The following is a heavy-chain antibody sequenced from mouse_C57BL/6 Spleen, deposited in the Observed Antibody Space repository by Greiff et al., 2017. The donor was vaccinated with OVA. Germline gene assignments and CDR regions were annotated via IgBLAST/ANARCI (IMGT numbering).Heavy chain of an antibody. D-gene: IGHD2-4*01. CDR3: ASRVYDYDEN. J-gene: IGHJ3*01. Sequence: VQLQQSGPELVKPGASVKISCKASGYAFSSSWMNWVKQRPGKGLEWIGRIYPGDGDTNYNGKFKGKATLTADKSSSTAYMQLSSLTSEDSAVYFCASRVYDYDENWGQGTLVTVSA. V-gene: IGHV1-82*01. CDR2: IYPGDGDT. CDR1: GYAFSSSW.